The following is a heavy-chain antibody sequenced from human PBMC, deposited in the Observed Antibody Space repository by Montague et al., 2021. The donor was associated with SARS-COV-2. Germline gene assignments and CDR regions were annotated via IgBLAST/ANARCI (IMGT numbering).Heavy chain of an antibody. V-gene: IGHV3-23*01. CDR2: ISGSGDKT. CDR3: AKDLFCGGGDCYFYGMDL. Sequence: SLRLSCPASGFTFSTYAMSWVRRAPGKGLEWVSAISGSGDKTYYADSVKGRFTISRDNSKNTVSLQMNSLRVEDTAVYYCAKDLFCGGGDCYFYGMDLWGQGTTVTVSS. J-gene: IGHJ6*02. D-gene: IGHD2-21*01. CDR1: GFTFSTYA.